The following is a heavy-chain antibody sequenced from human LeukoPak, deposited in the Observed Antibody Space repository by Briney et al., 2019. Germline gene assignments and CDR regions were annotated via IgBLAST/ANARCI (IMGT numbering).Heavy chain of an antibody. CDR3: ARLVAQWLAFDY. CDR2: TYYSGST. J-gene: IGHJ4*02. V-gene: IGHV4-39*01. CDR1: GGSISSSSYY. Sequence: SETLSLTCTVSGGSISSSSYYWGWIRQPPGKGLEWIGSTYYSGSTYYNPSLKSRVTISVDTSKNQFSLKLSSVTAADTAVYYCARLVAQWLAFDYWGQGTLVTVSS. D-gene: IGHD6-19*01.